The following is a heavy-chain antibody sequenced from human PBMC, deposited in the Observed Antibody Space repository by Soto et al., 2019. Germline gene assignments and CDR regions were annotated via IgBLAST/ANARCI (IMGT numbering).Heavy chain of an antibody. Sequence: QVQLVQSGAEVKKPGSSVKVSCKASGGTLSNYAFTWVRQAPGQGLEWMGGIIPTFNTANYAQKFQGRVTITADESTSTAYMEVNSLRSEDTAVYYCARVRPTDYVGNYINGMDVWGQGTTVTVSS. J-gene: IGHJ6*02. D-gene: IGHD4-17*01. CDR3: ARVRPTDYVGNYINGMDV. CDR2: IIPTFNTA. V-gene: IGHV1-69*01. CDR1: GGTLSNYA.